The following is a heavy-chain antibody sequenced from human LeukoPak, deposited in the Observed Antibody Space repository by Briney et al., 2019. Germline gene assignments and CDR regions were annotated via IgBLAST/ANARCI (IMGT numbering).Heavy chain of an antibody. J-gene: IGHJ4*02. CDR2: ISDSGGST. CDR3: AKGSSHWRDYCYFDY. D-gene: IGHD5-12*01. CDR1: GFTFSNYA. Sequence: GGSLRLSCAASGFTFSNYAVSWVRQAPGKGLAWVSAISDSGGSTQYADSVKGRFTISRDNSRNTLYLQMNSLTAEDTAVYYCAKGSSHWRDYCYFDYWGQGTLVTVSS. V-gene: IGHV3-23*01.